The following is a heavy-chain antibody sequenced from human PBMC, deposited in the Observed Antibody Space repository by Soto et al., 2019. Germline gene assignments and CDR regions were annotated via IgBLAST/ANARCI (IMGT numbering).Heavy chain of an antibody. J-gene: IGHJ3*02. CDR3: AREVIVVVYGGDAFDI. V-gene: IGHV1-69*12. Sequence: QVQLVQSGAEVKKPGSSVKVSCKASGGTFSSYAISWVRQAPGQGLEWMGGIIPIFGTANYAQKFQGRVTITADEXTXXADMELSSLRYEDTAVYYCAREVIVVVYGGDAFDIWGQGTMVTVSS. CDR1: GGTFSSYA. D-gene: IGHD2-15*01. CDR2: IIPIFGTA.